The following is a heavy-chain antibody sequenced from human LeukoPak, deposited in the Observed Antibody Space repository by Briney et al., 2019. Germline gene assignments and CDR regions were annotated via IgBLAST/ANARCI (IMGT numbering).Heavy chain of an antibody. Sequence: GGSLRLSCAASGFTFSSYAMHWVRQAPGKGLEWVAVISYDGSNKYYADSVKGRFTISKDTSKNTLFLHLTSLRAEDTAMYYCAGAKESYYDKSGYFPLDYWGQGTLVTVSS. CDR2: ISYDGSNK. J-gene: IGHJ4*02. CDR3: AGAKESYYDKSGYFPLDY. V-gene: IGHV3-30*04. CDR1: GFTFSSYA. D-gene: IGHD3-22*01.